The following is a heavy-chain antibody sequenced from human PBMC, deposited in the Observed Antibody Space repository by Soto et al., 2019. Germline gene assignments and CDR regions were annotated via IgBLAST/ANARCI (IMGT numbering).Heavy chain of an antibody. CDR3: ARAPSLNYYYYGMDV. Sequence: QVQLVQSGAEVKKPGASVKVSCKASGYTFTSYGISWVRQAPGQGLAWMGWISAYNGNTNYARKLQGRVTMTTDTSTSTAYMELRSLRSDDTAVYYCARAPSLNYYYYGMDVWGQGTTVTVSS. CDR2: ISAYNGNT. CDR1: GYTFTSYG. V-gene: IGHV1-18*04. J-gene: IGHJ6*02. D-gene: IGHD3-16*01.